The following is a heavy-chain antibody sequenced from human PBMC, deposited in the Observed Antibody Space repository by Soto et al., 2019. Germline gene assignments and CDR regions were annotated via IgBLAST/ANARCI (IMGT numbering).Heavy chain of an antibody. Sequence: SETLSLTCTVSGGSISSGGYYWSWIRQHPGKGLEWIGYIYYSGSTYYNPSLKSRVTISVDTSKNQFSLKLSSVTAADTAVYYCAREGGVRGVIGEGMDVWGQGTTVTVSS. CDR3: AREGGVRGVIGEGMDV. CDR1: GGSISSGGYY. V-gene: IGHV4-31*03. CDR2: IYYSGST. D-gene: IGHD3-10*01. J-gene: IGHJ6*02.